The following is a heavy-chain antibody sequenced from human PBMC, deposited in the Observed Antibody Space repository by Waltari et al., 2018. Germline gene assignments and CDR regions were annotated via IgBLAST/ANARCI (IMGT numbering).Heavy chain of an antibody. CDR2: INPNSGGT. CDR1: GYTFTGYY. V-gene: IGHV1-2*02. CDR3: ARTGLVVPAAIKALDY. J-gene: IGHJ4*02. D-gene: IGHD2-2*02. Sequence: QVQLVQSGAEVKKPGASVKVSCKASGYTFTGYYMHWVRQAPGQGLEWMGWINPNSGGTNYAQKFQGRVTMTRDTSISTAYMELSRLRSDDPAVYYCARTGLVVPAAIKALDYWGQGTLVTVSS.